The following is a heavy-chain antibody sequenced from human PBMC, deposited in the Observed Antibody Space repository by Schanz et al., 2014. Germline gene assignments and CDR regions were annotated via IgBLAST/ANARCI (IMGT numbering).Heavy chain of an antibody. CDR2: ISHDGSNK. Sequence: QVHLVESGGGVVRPGGSLRLSCAASRFTFNAYDMYWIRQAPGKGLEWVALISHDGSNKNSADSVKGRFTISRDNSKNKRYLQMNSLRGDDTAIYYCVKGGTNTLDSWGQGTLVTVSS. V-gene: IGHV3-30*18. J-gene: IGHJ4*02. CDR1: RFTFNAYD. CDR3: VKGGTNTLDS.